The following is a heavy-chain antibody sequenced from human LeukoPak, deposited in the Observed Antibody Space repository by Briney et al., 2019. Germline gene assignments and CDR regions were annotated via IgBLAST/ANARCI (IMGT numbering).Heavy chain of an antibody. D-gene: IGHD6-13*01. CDR3: ARRSGSSWSSFDY. J-gene: IGHJ4*02. CDR2: ISGFGGST. V-gene: IGHV3-23*01. Sequence: PGGSLRLSCAASGFTFNNYAMNWVRQAPGKGLEWVSGISGFGGSTYYAPSVKGRLTISRDNFGNMLYSLLDSLRVEDTAIYYCARRSGSSWSSFDYWGQGALVTVSS. CDR1: GFTFNNYA.